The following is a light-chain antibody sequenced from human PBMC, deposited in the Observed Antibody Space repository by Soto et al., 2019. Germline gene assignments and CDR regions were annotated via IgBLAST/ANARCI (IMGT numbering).Light chain of an antibody. V-gene: IGKV3-15*01. CDR1: QSVSSN. Sequence: EIVMTQSPATLSVSPGERATLSCRASQSVSSNLAWYQQKPGQAPRLLIYGASTRATGIPASFSGRGSGTEFTLTISSLQSEDFGVYYCQQYNNWPFTFGPGTKVDIK. CDR3: QQYNNWPFT. CDR2: GAS. J-gene: IGKJ3*01.